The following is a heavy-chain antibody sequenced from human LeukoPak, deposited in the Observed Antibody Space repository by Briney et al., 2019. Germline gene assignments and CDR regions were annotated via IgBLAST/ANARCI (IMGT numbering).Heavy chain of an antibody. V-gene: IGHV1-24*01. D-gene: IGHD3-10*01. CDR1: GYTLTELS. CDR2: FDPEDGET. Sequence: GASVKVSCKVSGYTLTELSMHWVRQAPGKGLEWMGGFDPEDGETIYAQKFQGRVTITEDTPTDTAYMELSSLRSEDTAVYYCATGGFTMVRGVTSAHYYYMDVWGQGTMVTVSS. CDR3: ATGGFTMVRGVTSAHYYYMDV. J-gene: IGHJ6*03.